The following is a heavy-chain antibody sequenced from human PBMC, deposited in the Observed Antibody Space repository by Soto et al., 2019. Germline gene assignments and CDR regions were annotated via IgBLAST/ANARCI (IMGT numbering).Heavy chain of an antibody. CDR2: VYYSGTT. D-gene: IGHD4-17*01. Sequence: ETLSLTCSVSVGSVSNKNYYWSWILQPPGKRLEWIGYVYYSGTTNYNPSLKSRVTISVDLSKNQFSLRLSSVTTADTALYYCARTTAVPNTLRSRYFFDYWGQGTLVTVSS. CDR1: VGSVSNKNYY. V-gene: IGHV4-61*01. CDR3: ARTTAVPNTLRSRYFFDY. J-gene: IGHJ4*02.